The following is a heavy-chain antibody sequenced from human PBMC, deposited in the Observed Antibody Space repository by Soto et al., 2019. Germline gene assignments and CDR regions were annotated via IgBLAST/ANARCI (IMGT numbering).Heavy chain of an antibody. J-gene: IGHJ4*02. CDR2: VYYSGST. D-gene: IGHD3-9*01. CDR3: GRLEGLATISYYFDY. Sequence: PSETLSLTCPVSGGYVRSSSYYWGWVRQPPGKGLEWIGSVYYSGSTYYNPSLESRVTISVDKSKNQFSLKLMSLSAADTAVYYCGRLEGLATISYYFDYWGQGALVTVSS. V-gene: IGHV4-39*01. CDR1: GGYVRSSSYY.